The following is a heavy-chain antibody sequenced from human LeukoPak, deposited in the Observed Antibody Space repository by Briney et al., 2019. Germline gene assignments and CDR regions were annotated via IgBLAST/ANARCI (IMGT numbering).Heavy chain of an antibody. Sequence: GGSRRLSCAASGFTVSSNYMSWVRQAPGKGLEWVSVIYSGGSTYYADSVKGRFTISRDNSKNTLYLQMNNLRAEDTAVYYCARDGGYGSYVSPSNWFFDLWGRGTLVTVSS. CDR2: IYSGGST. D-gene: IGHD1-26*01. J-gene: IGHJ2*01. CDR1: GFTVSSNY. CDR3: ARDGGYGSYVSPSNWFFDL. V-gene: IGHV3-53*01.